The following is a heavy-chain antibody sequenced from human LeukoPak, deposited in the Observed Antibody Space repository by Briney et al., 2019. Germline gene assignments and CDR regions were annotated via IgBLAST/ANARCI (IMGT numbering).Heavy chain of an antibody. CDR2: IYHGGST. D-gene: IGHD2-2*01. V-gene: IGHV4-30-2*01. CDR1: GGSISSGGYS. CDR3: ARGEGYCSSTSCPYHFDY. Sequence: PSQTLSLTGAVAGGSISSGGYSWSWIRQPPGKSREWIGYIYHGGSTYYNPSLKSRVTISVDRSKNQFSLKLSSVTAADTAVYYCARGEGYCSSTSCPYHFDYWGQGTLVTVSS. J-gene: IGHJ4*02.